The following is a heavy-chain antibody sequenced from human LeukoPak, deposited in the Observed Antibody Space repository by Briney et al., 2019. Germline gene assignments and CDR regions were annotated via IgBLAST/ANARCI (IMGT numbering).Heavy chain of an antibody. V-gene: IGHV1-18*01. CDR2: INPSNGNT. CDR3: AREIYGRFDY. J-gene: IGHJ4*02. CDR1: GYTFASYG. Sequence: ASVKVSCKASGYTFASYGISWVRQAPGQGLEWMGWINPSNGNTDYAEKFQGRVTMTTDTSTSTAYMELRSLRSYDTAVYYCAREIYGRFDYWGQGTLVT. D-gene: IGHD4-17*01.